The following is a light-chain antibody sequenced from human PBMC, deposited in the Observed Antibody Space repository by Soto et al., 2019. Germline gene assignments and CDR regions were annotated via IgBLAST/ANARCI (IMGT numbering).Light chain of an antibody. CDR3: SSYTGSSAYV. Sequence: QSALTPPASVSGSPGQSITISCTGTSSDVGGYNYVSWYQQHPGKAPKLMIYDVTPRPSGVSNRFSGSKSGSTASLTISGLQAEDEADYYCSSYTGSSAYVFGPGTKVTVL. V-gene: IGLV2-14*01. CDR2: DVT. CDR1: SSDVGGYNY. J-gene: IGLJ1*01.